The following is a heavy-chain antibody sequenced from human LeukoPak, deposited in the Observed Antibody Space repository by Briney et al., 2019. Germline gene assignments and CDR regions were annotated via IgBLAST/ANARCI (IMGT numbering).Heavy chain of an antibody. CDR2: INPNSGGT. Sequence: ASVKVSCKTSGYTFTGYFMHWVRQAPGQGLEWMGWINPNSGGTNYAQKFQGRVTMTRDTSISTAYMDLSRLRSDDTAVYYCARTYRQLFLTLYYMDVWGKGTTVTVSS. V-gene: IGHV1-2*02. J-gene: IGHJ6*03. D-gene: IGHD2-21*01. CDR3: ARTYRQLFLTLYYMDV. CDR1: GYTFTGYF.